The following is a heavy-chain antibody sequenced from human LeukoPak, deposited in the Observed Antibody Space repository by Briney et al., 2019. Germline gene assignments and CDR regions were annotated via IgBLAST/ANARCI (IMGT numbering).Heavy chain of an antibody. CDR2: IGTAGDP. D-gene: IGHD1-26*01. V-gene: IGHV3-13*05. CDR3: ARHKGGDAMDV. CDR1: GFTFSTYD. Sequence: PGGSLRLSCAASGFTFSTYDMHWVRQGTGKGLEWVSGIGTAGDPYYPGSVKGRFTISRDNAKNSLYLQMNSLRAEDTAIYYCARHKGGDAMDVWGQGTTVTVSS. J-gene: IGHJ6*02.